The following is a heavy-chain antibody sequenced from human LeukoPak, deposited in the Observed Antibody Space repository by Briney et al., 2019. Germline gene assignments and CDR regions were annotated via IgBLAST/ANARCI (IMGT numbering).Heavy chain of an antibody. CDR2: IYHSGST. J-gene: IGHJ4*02. CDR1: GGSISSGGYS. Sequence: SETLSLTCAVSGGSISSGGYSWSWIRQPPGKGLEWIGYIYHSGSTYYNPSLKSRVTISVDRPKNQFSLKLSSVTAADTAVYYCAREGDGYNSFDYWGQGTLVTVSS. CDR3: AREGDGYNSFDY. V-gene: IGHV4-30-2*01. D-gene: IGHD5-24*01.